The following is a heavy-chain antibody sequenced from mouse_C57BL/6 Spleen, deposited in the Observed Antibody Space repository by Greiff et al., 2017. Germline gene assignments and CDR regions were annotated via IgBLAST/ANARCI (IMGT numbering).Heavy chain of an antibody. V-gene: IGHV1-4*01. Sequence: QVQLQQSGAELARPGASVKMSCKASGYTFTSYTMHWVKQRPGQGLEWIGYINPSSGYTKYNQKFKDKATLTADKSSSTAYMQLSSLTSADSAVYYGARSPNYGSSYVDYFDYWGQGTTLTVSS. CDR2: INPSSGYT. J-gene: IGHJ2*01. D-gene: IGHD1-1*01. CDR1: GYTFTSYT. CDR3: ARSPNYGSSYVDYFDY.